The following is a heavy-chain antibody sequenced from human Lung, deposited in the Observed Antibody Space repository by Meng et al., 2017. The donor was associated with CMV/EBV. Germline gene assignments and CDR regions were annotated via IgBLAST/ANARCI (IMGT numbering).Heavy chain of an antibody. Sequence: SXXVSXKASGDTFSRYAVSWVRQAPGQGLEWVGGIITILCTPYYAQKFQGRVTITTYESTTTVYMELSSLRFEDTAVYYCVRGGGSGTPTWKYYGMDVWXQGTXVTVSS. D-gene: IGHD1-1*01. J-gene: IGHJ6*02. CDR3: VRGGGSGTPTWKYYGMDV. CDR2: IITILCTP. V-gene: IGHV1-69*05. CDR1: GDTFSRYA.